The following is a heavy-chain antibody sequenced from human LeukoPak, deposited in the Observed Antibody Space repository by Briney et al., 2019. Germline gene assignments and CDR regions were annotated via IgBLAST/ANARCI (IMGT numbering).Heavy chain of an antibody. V-gene: IGHV3-9*01. CDR2: ISWNSGRI. D-gene: IGHD6-13*01. CDR1: GFTFDDYA. CDR3: ASSIQSSGWSTRRD. J-gene: IGHJ4*02. Sequence: PGGSLRLSCAASGFTFDDYAMHCVRQAPGKGLEWGSGISWNSGRIGYADSVKGRFTISRDNAKNTLYLQMNSLRAEDTALYYCASSIQSSGWSTRRDWGQGTLVTVSS.